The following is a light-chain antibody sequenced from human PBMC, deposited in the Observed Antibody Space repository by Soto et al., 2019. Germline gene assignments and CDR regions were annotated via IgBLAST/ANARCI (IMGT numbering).Light chain of an antibody. CDR2: GAS. J-gene: IGKJ1*01. Sequence: DIQMTQSPSSLSASVGDRVTIACRASQSISSYLNWYQQKPGKAPKLLIYGASSLQSGVPSRFSGSGSGTDFTLTINSLQPEDFATYYCQQSYRTLTWTFGQGTKVDIK. V-gene: IGKV1-39*01. CDR1: QSISSY. CDR3: QQSYRTLTWT.